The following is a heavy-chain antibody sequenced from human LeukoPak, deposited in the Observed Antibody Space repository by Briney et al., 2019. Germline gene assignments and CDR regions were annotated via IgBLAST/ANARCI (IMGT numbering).Heavy chain of an antibody. V-gene: IGHV4-39*01. CDR2: IYFSGSS. CDR3: ARLLFTMDV. Sequence: SETLSLTCTVSGGSISSYYWSWIRQPPGKGLEWIGSIYFSGSSYYNPSLRSRVTISVDTSKNQFSLRLTSVTAADTAVYYCARLLFTMDVWGQGTTVTVSS. CDR1: GGSISSYY. J-gene: IGHJ6*02. D-gene: IGHD2-21*01.